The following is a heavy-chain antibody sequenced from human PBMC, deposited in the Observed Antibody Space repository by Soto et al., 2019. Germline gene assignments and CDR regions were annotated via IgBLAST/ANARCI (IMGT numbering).Heavy chain of an antibody. CDR1: GFTFSSYA. J-gene: IGHJ4*02. CDR2: ISYDGSNK. Sequence: GGSLRLSCAASGFTFSSYAMHWVRQAPGKGLEWVAVISYDGSNKYYADSVKGRFTISRDNSKNTLYLQMNSVRAEDTAVYYCARGIVVYAPSPLLPLDDWGQGTLVT. V-gene: IGHV3-30-3*01. CDR3: ARGIVVYAPSPLLPLDD. D-gene: IGHD3-22*01.